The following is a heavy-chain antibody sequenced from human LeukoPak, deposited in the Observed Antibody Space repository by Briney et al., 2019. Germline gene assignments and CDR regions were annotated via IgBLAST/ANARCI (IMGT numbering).Heavy chain of an antibody. CDR3: ARDEAPYYYDSSGYFDY. J-gene: IGHJ4*02. CDR2: IYTSGST. CDR1: GGSISNWY. V-gene: IGHV4-4*07. Sequence: SETLSLTCTVSGGSISNWYWGWFRQPAGKGLEWIGRIYTSGSTNYNPSLKSRVTMSVDTSKNQFSLKLSSVTAADTAVYYCARDEAPYYYDSSGYFDYWGQGTLVTVSS. D-gene: IGHD3-22*01.